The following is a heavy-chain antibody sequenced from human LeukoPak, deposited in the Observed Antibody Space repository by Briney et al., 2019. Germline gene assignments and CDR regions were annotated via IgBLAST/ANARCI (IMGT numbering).Heavy chain of an antibody. V-gene: IGHV4-59*08. CDR1: GGSIISYY. CDR2: IYYSGST. J-gene: IGHJ5*02. Sequence: PSETLSFTCTVSGGSIISYYWSWIRQPRGKGLEWIGYIYYSGSTNYNPSLKSRVTISVDTSKNQFSLKLSSVTAADTAVYYCARRRGGYGYSWFDPWGQGTLVTVSS. D-gene: IGHD5-18*01. CDR3: ARRRGGYGYSWFDP.